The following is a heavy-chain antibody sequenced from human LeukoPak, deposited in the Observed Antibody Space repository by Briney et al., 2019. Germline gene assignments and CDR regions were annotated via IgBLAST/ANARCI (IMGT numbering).Heavy chain of an antibody. CDR2: ISSDGSIT. Sequence: HSGGSLRLSCAASGVISSSNWMHWVRQAPGKGLVWVSRISSDGSITNYAESVKGRFTVSRDNAKNTLYLQMNSLRVEDTAVYYCARVRHYDSTGPAYYFDYWGQETLVTVSS. D-gene: IGHD3-22*01. J-gene: IGHJ4*02. CDR3: ARVRHYDSTGPAYYFDY. V-gene: IGHV3-74*01. CDR1: GVISSSNW.